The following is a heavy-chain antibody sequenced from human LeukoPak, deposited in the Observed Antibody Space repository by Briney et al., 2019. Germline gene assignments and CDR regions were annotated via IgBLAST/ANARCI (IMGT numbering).Heavy chain of an antibody. J-gene: IGHJ4*02. CDR1: GYTFTSYD. Sequence: ASVKVSCKASGYTFTSYDINWVRQATGQGLEWMGWMNPNSGNTGYAQKFQGRVTMTRNTSISTAYMELSSLRSEDTAVYCCARGAGAVVVIDYWGQGTLVTVSS. D-gene: IGHD3-22*01. CDR3: ARGAGAVVVIDY. CDR2: MNPNSGNT. V-gene: IGHV1-8*01.